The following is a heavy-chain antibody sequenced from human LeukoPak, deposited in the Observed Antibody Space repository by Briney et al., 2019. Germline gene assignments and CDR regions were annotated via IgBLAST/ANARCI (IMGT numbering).Heavy chain of an antibody. D-gene: IGHD3-10*02. V-gene: IGHV3-21*01. CDR1: GFTFSSYS. J-gene: IGHJ5*02. Sequence: PGGSLRLSCAASGFTFSSYSMNWVRQAPGKGLEWVSSISSSSSYIYYADSVKGRFTISRDNAKNSLYLQMNSLRAEDTAVYYCARDAVRGNWFGPWGQGTLVTVSS. CDR2: ISSSSSYI. CDR3: ARDAVRGNWFGP.